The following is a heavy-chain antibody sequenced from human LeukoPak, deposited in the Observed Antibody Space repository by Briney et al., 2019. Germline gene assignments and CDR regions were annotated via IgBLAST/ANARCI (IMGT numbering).Heavy chain of an antibody. CDR3: ARVADYYESSGYYDY. V-gene: IGHV4-61*02. CDR2: IYTSGST. CDR1: GGSISSGSYY. J-gene: IGHJ4*02. D-gene: IGHD3-22*01. Sequence: SQTLSLTCTVSGGSISSGSYYWSWIRQPAGKGLEWIGRIYTSGSTNYNPSLKSRVTISVDTSKNQFSLKLSSVTAADTAVYYCARVADYYESSGYYDYWGQGTLVTVSS.